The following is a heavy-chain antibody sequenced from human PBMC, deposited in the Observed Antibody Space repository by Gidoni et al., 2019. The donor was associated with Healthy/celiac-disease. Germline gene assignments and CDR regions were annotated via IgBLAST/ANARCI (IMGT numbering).Heavy chain of an antibody. CDR1: GFPFSDYY. D-gene: IGHD3-22*01. CDR3: ASSYYYDSSGYVR. V-gene: IGHV3-11*05. CDR2: ISSSSSYT. Sequence: QVQLVESGGCLVKPGGSLRLSCAASGFPFSDYYMSWIRQAPGKGLEWVSYISSSSSYTNYADSVKGRFTITRDNAKNSLYLQMNSLRAEDTAVYYCASSYYYDSSGYVRWGQGTLVTVSS. J-gene: IGHJ4*02.